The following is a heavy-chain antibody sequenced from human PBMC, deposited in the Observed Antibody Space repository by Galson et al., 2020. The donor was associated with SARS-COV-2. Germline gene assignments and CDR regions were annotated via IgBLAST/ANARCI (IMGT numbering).Heavy chain of an antibody. Sequence: GGSLRLSCATSGFTFSSYWMHWVRQVPGKGLVWVSRINSDGTNTRYVESVKGRFTISRDNAKNTVYLQMNSLGAEDTAMYYCGGDGMEWQFLGALDIWGQGTLVTVSS. V-gene: IGHV3-74*01. D-gene: IGHD3-3*01. CDR1: GFTFSSYW. CDR3: GGDGMEWQFLGALDI. J-gene: IGHJ3*02. CDR2: INSDGTNT.